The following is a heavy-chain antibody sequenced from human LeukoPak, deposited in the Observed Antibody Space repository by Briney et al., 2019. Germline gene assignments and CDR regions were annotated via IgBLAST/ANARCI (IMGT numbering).Heavy chain of an antibody. J-gene: IGHJ4*02. CDR1: GYPLTELS. Sequence: ASVKVSCKVSGYPLTELSMHWVRQSPGKGLEWMGGFDPEDGETVYAQKFQGRVTMTEDTSTDTAYMELNSLRSEDTAVYYCATDRWLQIGLDYWGQGTLVTVSS. CDR3: ATDRWLQIGLDY. CDR2: FDPEDGET. D-gene: IGHD5-24*01. V-gene: IGHV1-24*01.